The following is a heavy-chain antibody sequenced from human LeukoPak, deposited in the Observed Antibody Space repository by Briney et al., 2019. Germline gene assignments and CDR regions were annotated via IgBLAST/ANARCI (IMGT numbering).Heavy chain of an antibody. CDR2: INTNTGNP. CDR3: ARIRGYGDYDEGGGY. CDR1: GGTFSSYA. Sequence: GASVKVSCKASGGTFSSYAISWVRQAPGQGLEWMGWINTNTGNPTYAQGFTGRFVFSLDTSVSTAYLQISSLKAEDTAVYYCARIRGYGDYDEGGGYWGQGTLVTVSS. V-gene: IGHV7-4-1*02. J-gene: IGHJ4*02. D-gene: IGHD4-17*01.